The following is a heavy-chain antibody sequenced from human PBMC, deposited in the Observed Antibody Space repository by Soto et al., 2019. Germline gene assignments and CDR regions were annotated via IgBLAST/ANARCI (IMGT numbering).Heavy chain of an antibody. D-gene: IGHD2-8*02. Sequence: GGSLRLSCAASGFTFSNSGMHWVRPAPGKGLEWVAVISSDGNTQFYADSVKGRFSISRDNSKNTLYLDMNSLRADDAAVYYCTGQIASGHWGQGTLVTVSS. V-gene: IGHV3-30*03. J-gene: IGHJ4*02. CDR2: ISSDGNTQ. CDR1: GFTFSNSG. CDR3: TGQIASGH.